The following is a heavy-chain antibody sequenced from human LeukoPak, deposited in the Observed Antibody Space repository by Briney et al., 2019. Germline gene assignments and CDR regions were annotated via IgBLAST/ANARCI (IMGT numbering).Heavy chain of an antibody. CDR1: GLTFSSYS. V-gene: IGHV3-21*01. CDR2: ISSSSSYI. CDR3: AREFSGYYDS. J-gene: IGHJ4*03. D-gene: IGHD3-10*01. Sequence: GGSLRLSCAASGLTFSSYSMNWVRQAPGKGLEWVSSISSSSSYIYYADSVKGRFAISRDNAKNSLYLQMNSLRAEDTAVYYCAREFSGYYDSWGQGTTVTVSS.